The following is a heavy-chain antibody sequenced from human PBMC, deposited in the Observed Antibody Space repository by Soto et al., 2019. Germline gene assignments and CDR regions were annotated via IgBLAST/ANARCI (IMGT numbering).Heavy chain of an antibody. J-gene: IGHJ4*02. CDR3: ARSPIMGVEVAGHFDN. CDR2: IYTRGSP. CDR1: GDPITWSY. V-gene: IGHV4-4*07. Sequence: ETLSLTCSVSGDPITWSYWSWIRQPVGKGLEWIGRIYTRGSPNYNPSLKSRVTMSVDTSTNQFSLKLRSVTPADTAVYYCARSPIMGVEVAGHFDNWGQGTLVTVSS. D-gene: IGHD3-16*01.